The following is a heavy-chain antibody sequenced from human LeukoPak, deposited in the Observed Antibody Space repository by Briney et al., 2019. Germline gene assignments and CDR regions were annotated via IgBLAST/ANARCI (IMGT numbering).Heavy chain of an antibody. CDR3: ARDPVVATIPRGQYYYYGMDV. CDR1: GYTFTSYY. D-gene: IGHD5-12*01. CDR2: INPSGGST. Sequence: ASVKVSCKASGYTFTSYYMHWVRQAPGQGLERMGIINPSGGSTSYAQKFQGRVTMTRDTSTSTVYMELSSLRSEDTAVYYCARDPVVATIPRGQYYYYGMDVWGQGTTVTVSS. V-gene: IGHV1-46*01. J-gene: IGHJ6*02.